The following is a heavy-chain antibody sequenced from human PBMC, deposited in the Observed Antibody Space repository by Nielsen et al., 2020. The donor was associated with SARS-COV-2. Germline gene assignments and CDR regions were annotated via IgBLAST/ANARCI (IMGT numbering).Heavy chain of an antibody. D-gene: IGHD1-26*01. CDR2: IDWDDDK. J-gene: IGHJ4*02. CDR3: ARSRIVGATTYYFDY. V-gene: IGHV2-70*17. CDR1: GFSLSTSGMC. Sequence: SGPTLVKPTQTLTLTCTFSGFSLSTSGMCVSWIRQPPGKALEWLARIDWDDDKFYSTSLKTRLTISKDTSKNQVVLTMTNMDPVDTATYYCARSRIVGATTYYFDYWGQGTLVTVSS.